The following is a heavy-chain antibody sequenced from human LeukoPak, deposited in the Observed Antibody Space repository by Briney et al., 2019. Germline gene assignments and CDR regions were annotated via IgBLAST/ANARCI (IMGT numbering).Heavy chain of an antibody. CDR3: ARDPGYYDSSGYYHYYFDY. D-gene: IGHD3-22*01. J-gene: IGHJ4*02. CDR2: IIPILGTA. Sequence: ASVKVSCKASGGTFNSYAISWVRQAPGQGLEWMGRIIPILGTANYAQKFQGRVTITADKSTGTAYMELSSLRSEDTAVYYCARDPGYYDSSGYYHYYFDYWGQGTLVTVSS. V-gene: IGHV1-69*04. CDR1: GGTFNSYA.